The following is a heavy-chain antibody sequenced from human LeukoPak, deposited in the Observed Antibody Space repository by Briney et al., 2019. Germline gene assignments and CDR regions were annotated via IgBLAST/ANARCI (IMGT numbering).Heavy chain of an antibody. CDR1: GFTVSSKY. Sequence: GGSLRLSCAASGFTVSSKYMSWVRQAPGKGLEWVSVIYSGGSTYYADSVKGRFTISRDNSKNTLYLQMNSLRAEDTAVYYCARGGTFMATVTRGYYFDYWGQGTLVTVSS. CDR3: ARGGTFMATVTRGYYFDY. CDR2: IYSGGST. J-gene: IGHJ4*02. V-gene: IGHV3-53*01. D-gene: IGHD4-17*01.